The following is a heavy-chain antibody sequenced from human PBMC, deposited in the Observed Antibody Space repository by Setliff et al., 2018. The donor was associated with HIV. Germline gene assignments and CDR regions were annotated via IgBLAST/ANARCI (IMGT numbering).Heavy chain of an antibody. J-gene: IGHJ4*02. V-gene: IGHV4-59*01. CDR1: GASINMNY. Sequence: SETLSLTCTVSGASINMNYWSWIRQTPGQGLEWIGYVHKSVNTHYNPSLKSRVTMSGDASKNQFSLSLISVTAADTAVYYCARESARAALDCLGQGILVTVSS. CDR3: ARESARAALDC. D-gene: IGHD3-3*01. CDR2: VHKSVNT.